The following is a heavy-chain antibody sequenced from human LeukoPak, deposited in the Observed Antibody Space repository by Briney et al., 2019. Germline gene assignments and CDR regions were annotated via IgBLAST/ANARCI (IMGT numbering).Heavy chain of an antibody. J-gene: IGHJ5*02. CDR1: GNSITTYW. CDR2: IFPGDSDT. CDR3: ARQRFTTRAYAGNWFDP. V-gene: IGHV5-51*01. D-gene: IGHD3-16*01. Sequence: GESLKISCKASGNSITTYWIGWVRQKPGKGLEWMGLIFPGDSDTKYSPSFQGQVTISADKSISTAYLQWSSLKASDTAMYYCARQRFTTRAYAGNWFDPWGQGTLVTVSS.